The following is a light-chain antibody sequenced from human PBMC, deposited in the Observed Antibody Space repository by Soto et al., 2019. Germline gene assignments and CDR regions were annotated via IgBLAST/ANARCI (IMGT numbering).Light chain of an antibody. CDR1: SSDVGGYNF. CDR3: CSYAGSYTLWV. CDR2: DVS. J-gene: IGLJ3*02. V-gene: IGLV2-11*01. Sequence: QSALTQPRSVSGSPGQSVTISCTGTSSDVGGYNFVSRYQQYPGKAPKLIIYDVSKRPSGVPDRFSGSKSGNTASLTISGLQAEDEADYYCCSYAGSYTLWVFGGGTKLTVL.